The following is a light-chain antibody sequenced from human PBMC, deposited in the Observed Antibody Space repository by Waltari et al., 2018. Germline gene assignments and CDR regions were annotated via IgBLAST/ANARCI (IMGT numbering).Light chain of an antibody. CDR2: DVS. V-gene: IGLV2-14*01. Sequence: QSALTQPASVSGSPGQSITIPCTGTTSDVGGYIYVSWYQQHPGKAPKLMIYDVSNRPSGGSNRFSGSKSGNTASLTISGLQAEDEADYYCSSYTSSSTFGTGTKVTVL. J-gene: IGLJ1*01. CDR3: SSYTSSST. CDR1: TSDVGGYIY.